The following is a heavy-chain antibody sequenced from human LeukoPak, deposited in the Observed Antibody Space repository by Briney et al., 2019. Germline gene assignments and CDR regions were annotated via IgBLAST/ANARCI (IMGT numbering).Heavy chain of an antibody. CDR2: INHSGSS. V-gene: IGHV4-34*01. CDR3: ARDWNAFDI. CDR1: GGSFSGYY. Sequence: SETLSLTCAVYGGSFSGYYWSWIRQPPGKGLEWIGEINHSGSSNYNPSLKSRVTISINTSKNQFSLKLNSVTAADTAVYYCARDWNAFDIWGQGTMATVSS. J-gene: IGHJ3*02. D-gene: IGHD1-1*01.